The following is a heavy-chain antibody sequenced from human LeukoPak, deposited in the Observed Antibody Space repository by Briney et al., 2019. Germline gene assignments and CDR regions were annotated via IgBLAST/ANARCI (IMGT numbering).Heavy chain of an antibody. J-gene: IGHJ5*02. Sequence: SQTLSLTCTVSGGSISSGSYYWSWIRQPAGKGLEWIGRIYTSGSTNYNPSLKSRVTISVDTSKNQFSLKLSSVTAADTAVYYCARDVVQYCSGGSCYSELRRSDWFDPWGQGTLVTVSS. V-gene: IGHV4-61*02. CDR3: ARDVVQYCSGGSCYSELRRSDWFDP. D-gene: IGHD2-15*01. CDR1: GGSISSGSYY. CDR2: IYTSGST.